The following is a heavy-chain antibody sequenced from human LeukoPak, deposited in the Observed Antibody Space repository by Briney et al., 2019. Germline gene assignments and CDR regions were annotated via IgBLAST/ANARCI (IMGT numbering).Heavy chain of an antibody. V-gene: IGHV3-11*01. J-gene: IGHJ4*02. CDR3: ARGRDGYKY. Sequence: PGGSLRLSCAASGFSFSGYILDWVRQAPDKGLEWVSYISSRGKTVHYADSVKGRFTTSRDNAEMSLYLQMDSLRAEDTAIYFCARGRDGYKYWGPGTRVTVSS. CDR1: GFSFSGYI. CDR2: ISSRGKTV. D-gene: IGHD5-24*01.